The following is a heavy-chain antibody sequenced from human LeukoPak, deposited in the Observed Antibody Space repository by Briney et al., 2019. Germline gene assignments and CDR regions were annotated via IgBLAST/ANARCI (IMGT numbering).Heavy chain of an antibody. Sequence: GGSLGLSCEASGFIFSNYWMTWVRQAPGKGLEWVANIKQDGSERKYVDSVKGRFIISRDNAKKSLFLQLNSLRAEDTAVYYCARDVSGEYDSASRIHLDSWGQGTLVSVSS. CDR1: GFIFSNYW. D-gene: IGHD6-25*01. J-gene: IGHJ4*02. V-gene: IGHV3-7*01. CDR3: ARDVSGEYDSASRIHLDS. CDR2: IKQDGSER.